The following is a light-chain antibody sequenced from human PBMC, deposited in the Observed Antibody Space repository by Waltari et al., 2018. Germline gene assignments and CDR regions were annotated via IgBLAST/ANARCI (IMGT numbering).Light chain of an antibody. CDR2: AVS. Sequence: DLQLTQSPSFLPASVGDNVTTTSRATQAINSYLGWYQVRPWEAPKYLISAVSTLQSGVPSRFSGSGSGTHFTLTITSLQPEDFATYYCQQLITYPLTFGGGTKVEIK. CDR1: QAINSY. CDR3: QQLITYPLT. V-gene: IGKV1-9*01. J-gene: IGKJ4*01.